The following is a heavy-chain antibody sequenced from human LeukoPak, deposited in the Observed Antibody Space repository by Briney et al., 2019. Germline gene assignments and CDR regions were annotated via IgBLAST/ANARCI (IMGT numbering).Heavy chain of an antibody. CDR1: GFTFSSYA. D-gene: IGHD2-8*01. Sequence: GGSLRLSCAASGFTFSSYAMSWVRQAPGKELEWVSAISGSGGSTYYADSVKGRFIISRDNSKNTLYLQMNSLRAEDTAVYYCARDCTNGVCSDYWGQGTLVTVSS. J-gene: IGHJ4*02. V-gene: IGHV3-23*01. CDR3: ARDCTNGVCSDY. CDR2: ISGSGGST.